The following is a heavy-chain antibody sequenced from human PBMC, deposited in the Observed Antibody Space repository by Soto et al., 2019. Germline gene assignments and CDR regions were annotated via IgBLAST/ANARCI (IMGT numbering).Heavy chain of an antibody. CDR2: ISPYNGNT. V-gene: IGHV1-18*01. CDR1: GYIFVNYG. Sequence: QVQLVQSGDEVKKPGASVKVSCKASGYIFVNYGIAWVRQAPGQGLEWMGWISPYNGNTHYATKVQGRLTMXTXTXXRTAYMDLGSLTSDDTAVYYCAMVDNYVTPTPQDVWGQGTTVTVSS. CDR3: AMVDNYVTPTPQDV. D-gene: IGHD3-16*01. J-gene: IGHJ6*02.